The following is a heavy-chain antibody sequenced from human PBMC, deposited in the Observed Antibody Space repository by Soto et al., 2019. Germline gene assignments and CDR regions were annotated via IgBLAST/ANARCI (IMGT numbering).Heavy chain of an antibody. Sequence: QVQLVESGGGVVQPGRSLGLSCAASGFTFSSYGMHWVRQAPGKGLEWVAVISYDGSNKYYADSVKGRFTISRDNSKNTLYLQMNSLRAEDTAVYYCAKDLSLMGYCSGGSCYAPDYWGQGTLVTVSS. CDR1: GFTFSSYG. J-gene: IGHJ4*02. CDR2: ISYDGSNK. CDR3: AKDLSLMGYCSGGSCYAPDY. D-gene: IGHD2-15*01. V-gene: IGHV3-30*18.